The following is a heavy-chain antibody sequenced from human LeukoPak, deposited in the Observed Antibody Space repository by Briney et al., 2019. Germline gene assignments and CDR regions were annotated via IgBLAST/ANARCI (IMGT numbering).Heavy chain of an antibody. CDR1: GGSISGYY. CDR2: FFYSGST. Sequence: SETLSLTCTVSGGSISGYYWSWIRQSPGKGLEWIGNFFYSGSTNYNPSLKSRLTISGDTSKNHLSLRLSSVTAADTAVYYCARDRGFIAGLGRTHSDAFDIWGLGTMVTVSS. J-gene: IGHJ3*02. V-gene: IGHV4-59*01. CDR3: ARDRGFIAGLGRTHSDAFDI. D-gene: IGHD1-26*01.